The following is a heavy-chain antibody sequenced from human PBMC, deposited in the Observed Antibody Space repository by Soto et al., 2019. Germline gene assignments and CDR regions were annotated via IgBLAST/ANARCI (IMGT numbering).Heavy chain of an antibody. J-gene: IGHJ6*02. CDR2: ISYDGSHK. CDR3: AKEARYCISTSCPLAMDV. D-gene: IGHD2-2*01. Sequence: QVQLVESGGGVVQPGRSLRLSCVVSGFTFNNYGIHWVRQAPGKGLEWVAVISYDGSHKYYADSVKGRFTISRDNSNNTLYLQMNSLRAEDTAMYYCAKEARYCISTSCPLAMDVWGQGTTVTVSS. CDR1: GFTFNNYG. V-gene: IGHV3-30*18.